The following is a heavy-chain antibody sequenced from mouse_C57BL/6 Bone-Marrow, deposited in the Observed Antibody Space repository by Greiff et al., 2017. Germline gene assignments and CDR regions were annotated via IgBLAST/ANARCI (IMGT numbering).Heavy chain of an antibody. CDR1: GFNIKDYY. V-gene: IGHV14-2*01. J-gene: IGHJ2*01. CDR3: TRSLIYYGTNY. Sequence: VQLKESGAELVKPGASVKLSCTASGFNIKDYYIHWVKQRTEQGLEWIGRIDPEDGETKYAPKFQDKAPITADTSSNTAYLQLSSLTSEDTAVYYCTRSLIYYGTNYWGQGTTLTVSS. CDR2: IDPEDGET. D-gene: IGHD1-1*01.